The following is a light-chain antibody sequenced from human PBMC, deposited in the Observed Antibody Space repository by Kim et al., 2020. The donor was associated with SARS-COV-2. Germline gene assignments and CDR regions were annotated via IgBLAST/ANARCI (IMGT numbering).Light chain of an antibody. CDR3: SSYTSSSTYV. J-gene: IGLJ1*01. V-gene: IGLV2-14*04. CDR1: SSDVGGYND. Sequence: GQAITISCIGTSSDVGGYNDVSWYQQHPGKAPTRMSYDVSKRPSGVSNRFSGSKSGSTASLTVSGLQAEYEADYYCSSYTSSSTYVVGTGTTVTVL. CDR2: DVS.